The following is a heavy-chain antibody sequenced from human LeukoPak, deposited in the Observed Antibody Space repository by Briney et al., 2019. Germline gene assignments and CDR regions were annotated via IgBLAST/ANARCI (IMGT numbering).Heavy chain of an antibody. CDR3: ARGAMTVDY. CDR2: IYHSGST. CDR1: GGSISSGGYS. V-gene: IGHV4-30-2*01. D-gene: IGHD2-2*01. Sequence: PSETLSLTCAVSGGSISSGGYSWSWVRQPPGKGLEWIGYIYHSGSTYYNPSLKSRVTISVDRSKNQFSLKLSSVTAADTAVYYCARGAMTVDYWGQGTLVTVSS. J-gene: IGHJ4*02.